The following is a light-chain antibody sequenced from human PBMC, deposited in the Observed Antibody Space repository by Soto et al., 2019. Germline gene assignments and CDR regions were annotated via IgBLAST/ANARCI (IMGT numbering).Light chain of an antibody. Sequence: DIQMTQAPSSLSASVEDRVTITCRASQGISRYLAGYQQKLWKVPKLLIYAPYTLQSWVPSRFSGSGSGTDFTLTISSLQPEDVETYNCQKYYSAPQTFGKGNKVEIK. V-gene: IGKV1-27*01. J-gene: IGKJ1*01. CDR2: APY. CDR3: QKYYSAPQT. CDR1: QGISRY.